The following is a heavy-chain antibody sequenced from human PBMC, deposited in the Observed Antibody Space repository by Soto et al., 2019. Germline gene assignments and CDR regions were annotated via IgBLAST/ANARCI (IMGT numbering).Heavy chain of an antibody. J-gene: IGHJ4*02. CDR2: IYPGDSDT. V-gene: IGHV5-51*01. CDR1: GYIFTTYW. D-gene: IGHD3-9*01. CDR3: AKPSHEMLTGYSPFDH. Sequence: PGESLKISCKVSGYIFTTYWIGWVRQMPGKGLEWMGVIYPGDSDTIYSPSFQGQVTISRDNSKSTLFLQMDSLTADDSALYYCAKPSHEMLTGYSPFDHWGQGTLVTVSS.